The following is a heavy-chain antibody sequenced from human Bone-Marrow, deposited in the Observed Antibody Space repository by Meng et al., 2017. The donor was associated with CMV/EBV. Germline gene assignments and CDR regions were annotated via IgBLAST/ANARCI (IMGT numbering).Heavy chain of an antibody. CDR2: MNPNSGNT. V-gene: IGHV1-8*03. J-gene: IGHJ6*01. CDR1: GYTFTSYD. D-gene: IGHD2-2*02. Sequence: ASVKVSCKASGYTFTSYDINWVRQATGQGLEWMGWMNPNSGNTGYAQKFQGRVTITRNTSISTAYMELSSLRSEDTAVYYCARVRNTDGMDVWGQGTTVTGSS. CDR3: ARVRNTDGMDV.